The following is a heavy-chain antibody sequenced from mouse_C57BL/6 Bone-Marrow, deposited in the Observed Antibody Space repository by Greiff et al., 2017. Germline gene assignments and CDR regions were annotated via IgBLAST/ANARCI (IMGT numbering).Heavy chain of an antibody. D-gene: IGHD2-1*01. J-gene: IGHJ4*01. CDR3: ARMGNSYYAMDY. CDR1: GYTFTDYY. CDR2: INPYNGGN. V-gene: IGHV1-19*01. Sequence: VQLQQSGPVLVKPGASVQMSCKASGYTFTDYYMNWVKQSHGKSLVWIGVINPYNGGNSYNQKFNGKATLTVDKSSSTAYMELNSLTSEDSAVYHCARMGNSYYAMDYWGQVTSVTVSS.